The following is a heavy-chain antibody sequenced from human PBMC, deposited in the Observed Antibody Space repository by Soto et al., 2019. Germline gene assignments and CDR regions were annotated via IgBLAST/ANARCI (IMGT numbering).Heavy chain of an antibody. D-gene: IGHD3-3*01. CDR3: ARASPDCWVEPGVVRGYLDT. J-gene: IGHJ4*02. Sequence: QVQLVQSGAEVKEPGSAVKVSCKAPADSFSSYGISWVRQAPGQGLEWMGGIIPIFGTTNYAEKFQGRVTITADESTNTAPMEFSSLRPEATALYYCARASPDCWVEPGVVRGYLDTWGRGTLVTVSS. CDR2: IIPIFGTT. V-gene: IGHV1-69*01. CDR1: ADSFSSYG.